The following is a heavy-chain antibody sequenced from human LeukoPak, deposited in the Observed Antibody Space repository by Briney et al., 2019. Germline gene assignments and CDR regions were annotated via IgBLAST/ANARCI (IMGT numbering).Heavy chain of an antibody. Sequence: QPGGSLRLSCAASGFTFSSYGMHWVRQAPGKGLEWVAVIWYDGSNKYYADSVKGRFTISRDNSKNTLYLQMNSLRAEDTAVYYCAKDREMYSGSYYGQEPIGYWGQGTLVTVSS. D-gene: IGHD1-26*01. J-gene: IGHJ4*02. CDR2: IWYDGSNK. CDR1: GFTFSSYG. V-gene: IGHV3-33*06. CDR3: AKDREMYSGSYYGQEPIGY.